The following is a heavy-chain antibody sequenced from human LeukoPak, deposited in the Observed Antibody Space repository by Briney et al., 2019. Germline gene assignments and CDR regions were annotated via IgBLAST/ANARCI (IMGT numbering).Heavy chain of an antibody. Sequence: GGSLRLSCAASGFTFSSYAMSWVRQAPGKGLEWVSAISGSGGSTYYADSVKGRFTISRDNSKNTLYLQMNSLRAEDTAVYYYAKDGDPFVMAAAFDIWGQGTMVTVSS. CDR2: ISGSGGST. D-gene: IGHD4-17*01. V-gene: IGHV3-23*01. J-gene: IGHJ3*02. CDR3: AKDGDPFVMAAAFDI. CDR1: GFTFSSYA.